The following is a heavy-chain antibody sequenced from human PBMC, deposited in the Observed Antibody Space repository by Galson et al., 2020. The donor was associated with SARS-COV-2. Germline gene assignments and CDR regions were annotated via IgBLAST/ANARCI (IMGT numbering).Heavy chain of an antibody. Sequence: GGSLRLSCAASGFTVSSNYMSWVRQAPGKGLEWVSVIYSGCSTYYADSVKGRFTISRDNSKNTLYLQMNSLRAEDTAVYYCARAIWDDAFDIWGQGTMVTVSS. CDR3: ARAIWDDAFDI. J-gene: IGHJ3*02. V-gene: IGHV3-53*01. D-gene: IGHD1-26*01. CDR2: IYSGCST. CDR1: GFTVSSNY.